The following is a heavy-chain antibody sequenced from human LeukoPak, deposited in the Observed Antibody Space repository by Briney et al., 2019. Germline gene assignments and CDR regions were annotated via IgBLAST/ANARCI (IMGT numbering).Heavy chain of an antibody. V-gene: IGHV3-23*01. Sequence: GGSLRLSCAASGFTFSSYAMSWVREAPGKGLEWVSAISGSSGSTYYADSVKGRFTISRDNSKNTLYLQMNSLRAEDTAVYYCAKVGIGDGYKSVDYWGQGTLVTVSS. D-gene: IGHD5-24*01. CDR2: ISGSSGST. CDR3: AKVGIGDGYKSVDY. CDR1: GFTFSSYA. J-gene: IGHJ4*02.